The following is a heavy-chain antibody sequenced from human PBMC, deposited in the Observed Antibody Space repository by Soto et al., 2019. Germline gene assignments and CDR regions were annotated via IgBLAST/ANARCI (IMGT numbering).Heavy chain of an antibody. CDR2: VTSDGSNK. CDR1: GFTFSTYA. V-gene: IGHV3-30-3*01. D-gene: IGHD3-10*01. Sequence: QMQLVESGGGVVQPGRSLRLSCAASGFTFSTYALHWVRQAPGKGLEWVATVTSDGSNKYHADSVEGRFTISRDDSKNTLYLQLNSLRAENTAVYYCGRITLQPSVDTFDFWGQGTMVTVSS. J-gene: IGHJ3*01. CDR3: GRITLQPSVDTFDF.